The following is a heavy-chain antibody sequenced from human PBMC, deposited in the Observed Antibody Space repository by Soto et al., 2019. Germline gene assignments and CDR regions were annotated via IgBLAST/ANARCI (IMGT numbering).Heavy chain of an antibody. V-gene: IGHV3-7*01. CDR3: ASIMITFGGVIVSGFDY. Sequence: GGSLRLSCAASGFTFSSYWMSWVRQAPGKGLEWVANIKQDGSEKYYVDSVKGRFTISRDNAKNSLYLQMNSLRAEDTAVYYCASIMITFGGVIVSGFDYWGQGTLVTVSS. CDR2: IKQDGSEK. J-gene: IGHJ4*02. CDR1: GFTFSSYW. D-gene: IGHD3-16*02.